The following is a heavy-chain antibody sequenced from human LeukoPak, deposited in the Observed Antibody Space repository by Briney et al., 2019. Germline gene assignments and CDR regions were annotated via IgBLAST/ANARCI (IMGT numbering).Heavy chain of an antibody. CDR3: ARDRIQLWSMDYYYYYGMDV. CDR1: GFTLNDYA. Sequence: GGSLRLSCSDSGFTLNDYAMNWVRQAPGKGLEWVSSISSSSSYIYYADSVKGRFTISRDNAKNSLYLQMNSLRAEDTAVYYCARDRIQLWSMDYYYYYGMDVWGQGTTVTVSS. J-gene: IGHJ6*02. V-gene: IGHV3-21*01. D-gene: IGHD5-18*01. CDR2: ISSSSSYI.